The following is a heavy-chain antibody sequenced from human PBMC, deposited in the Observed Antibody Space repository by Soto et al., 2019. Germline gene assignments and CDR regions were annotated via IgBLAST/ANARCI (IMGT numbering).Heavy chain of an antibody. V-gene: IGHV4-59*12. J-gene: IGHJ4*02. CDR3: ARAGTAMVHLDY. D-gene: IGHD5-18*01. CDR1: GGSISSYF. Sequence: PSEILSLTCTVSGGSISSYFWSWIRQPPGKGLEWIGYIYSRGSTNYNPSLKSRLTISVDTSKNQFSLKLTSVTAADTAVYYCARAGTAMVHLDYWGQGTLVTVSS. CDR2: IYSRGST.